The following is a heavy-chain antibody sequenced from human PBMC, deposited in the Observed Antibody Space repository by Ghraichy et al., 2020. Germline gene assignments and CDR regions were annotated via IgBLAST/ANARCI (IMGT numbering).Heavy chain of an antibody. J-gene: IGHJ4*02. D-gene: IGHD2-15*01. Sequence: GGSLRLSCAASGFTFNNYWMHWVRQAPGKGLVWVSRIKSDGSSTIYADSVKGRFTISRDNAKNTLYLQMNSLRVDDTAVYYCAREYCSGGRCFFGTGGSHFDYVGQGTLVTVSS. CDR2: IKSDGSST. CDR1: GFTFNNYW. CDR3: AREYCSGGRCFFGTGGSHFDY. V-gene: IGHV3-74*01.